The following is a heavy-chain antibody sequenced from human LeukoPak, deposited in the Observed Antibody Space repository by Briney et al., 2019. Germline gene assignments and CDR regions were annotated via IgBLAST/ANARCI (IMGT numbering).Heavy chain of an antibody. J-gene: IGHJ3*02. V-gene: IGHV3-23*01. Sequence: QPGGSLRLSCAASGFTFSNYVMFWVRQAPGKGLEWVSVINGVGYTTYYADSVRGRFTISRDNSKNTLFLQMNSLRAEDTAVYYCAKGRKYSSGSLRDVLDIWGQGTMATVSS. CDR3: AKGRKYSSGSLRDVLDI. CDR2: INGVGYTT. D-gene: IGHD6-19*01. CDR1: GFTFSNYV.